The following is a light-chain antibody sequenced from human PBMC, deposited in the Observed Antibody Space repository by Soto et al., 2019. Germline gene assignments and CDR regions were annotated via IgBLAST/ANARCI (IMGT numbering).Light chain of an antibody. CDR1: QSVSSSY. CDR3: QQYGSPR. CDR2: GAS. Sequence: EIVLTQSPGTLSLSPGARAPLSCRASQSVSSSYLAWYQQKPGQAPRLLIYGASSRATGIPDRFSGSGSGTDFTLTISRLEPEDFAVYYCQQYGSPRFGGGTKVDIK. J-gene: IGKJ4*01. V-gene: IGKV3-20*01.